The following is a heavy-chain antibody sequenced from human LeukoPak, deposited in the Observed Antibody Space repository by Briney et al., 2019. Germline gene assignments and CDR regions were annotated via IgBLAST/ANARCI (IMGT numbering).Heavy chain of an antibody. V-gene: IGHV1-24*01. CDR2: IDPEAGKT. Sequence: ASAKVSCKVSGYSLTALSMHWVRQAPGKGLEWMGGIDPEAGKTMYAEKLDGRLTVTDDTSTDTAYMQLGSLRLEDTAVYYCATDMVGYCGGVTCYSEAYWGQGTLVTVSS. CDR1: GYSLTALS. J-gene: IGHJ4*02. CDR3: ATDMVGYCGGVTCYSEAY. D-gene: IGHD2-21*01.